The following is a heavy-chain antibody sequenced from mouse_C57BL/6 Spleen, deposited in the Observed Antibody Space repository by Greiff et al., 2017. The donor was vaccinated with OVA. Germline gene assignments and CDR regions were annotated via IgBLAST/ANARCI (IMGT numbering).Heavy chain of an antibody. V-gene: IGHV1-66*01. J-gene: IGHJ1*03. Sequence: QVQLQQSGPELVKPGASVKISCKASGYSFTSYYIHWVKQRPGQGLEWIGWIYPGSGNTKYNEKFKGKATLTADTSSSTAYMQLSSLTSEDSAVYYCARSDWERNWYFDVWGTGTTVTVAS. CDR1: GYSFTSYY. D-gene: IGHD4-1*01. CDR3: ARSDWERNWYFDV. CDR2: IYPGSGNT.